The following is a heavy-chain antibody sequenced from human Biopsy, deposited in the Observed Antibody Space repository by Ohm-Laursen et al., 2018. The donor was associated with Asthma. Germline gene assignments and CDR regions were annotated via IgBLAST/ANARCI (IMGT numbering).Heavy chain of an antibody. D-gene: IGHD5-24*01. CDR1: GYTFRSYG. CDR3: ARHPYNFGGFDY. Sequence: SVKVSCKASGYTFRSYGVSWVRQAPGQGLEWMGWISPFTGDTHFGQKFQGRVTMTTDTSTDTAYMELRSLRSDDTAVYYCARHPYNFGGFDYWGQGSLILVSS. CDR2: ISPFTGDT. J-gene: IGHJ4*02. V-gene: IGHV1-18*04.